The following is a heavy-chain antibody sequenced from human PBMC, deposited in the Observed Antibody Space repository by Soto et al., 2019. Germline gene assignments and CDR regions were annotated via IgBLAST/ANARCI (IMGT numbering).Heavy chain of an antibody. D-gene: IGHD4-17*01. Sequence: ASVKVSCKASGYTFTSYAMHWVRQAPGQRLEWMGWINAGNGNTKYSQKFQGRVTITRDTSASTAYMELSSLRSEDAAVYYCARAGDYPLYYGMDVWGQGTTVTVSS. CDR2: INAGNGNT. CDR1: GYTFTSYA. V-gene: IGHV1-3*01. J-gene: IGHJ6*02. CDR3: ARAGDYPLYYGMDV.